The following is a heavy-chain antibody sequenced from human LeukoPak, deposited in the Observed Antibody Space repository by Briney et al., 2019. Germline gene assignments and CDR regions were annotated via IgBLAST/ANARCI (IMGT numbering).Heavy chain of an antibody. Sequence: SQTLSLTCDISGDSVSRNSAAWNWIRQSPSRGLEWLARANYRSKWYYDYAVSVKIRITINTDTSKNQFTLQLNFVTPEDTAVYYCVGCSGGSCHSGAFEIWGQGTKVTVSS. D-gene: IGHD2-15*01. V-gene: IGHV6-1*01. CDR2: ANYRSKWYY. CDR1: GDSVSRNSAA. J-gene: IGHJ3*02. CDR3: VGCSGGSCHSGAFEI.